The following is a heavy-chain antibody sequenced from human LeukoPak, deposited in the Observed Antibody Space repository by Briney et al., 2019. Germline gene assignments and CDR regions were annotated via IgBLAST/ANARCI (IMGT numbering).Heavy chain of an antibody. D-gene: IGHD3-10*01. CDR3: ARDLIGSFGAYGMDV. CDR2: ISYDGSNK. J-gene: IGHJ6*04. Sequence: GGSLRLSCAASGFTFSSYAMHWVRQAPGKGLEWVAVISYDGSNKYYADSVKGRFTISRDNSKNTLYLQMNSLRAEDTAVYYCARDLIGSFGAYGMDVWGKGTTVTVSP. CDR1: GFTFSSYA. V-gene: IGHV3-30*04.